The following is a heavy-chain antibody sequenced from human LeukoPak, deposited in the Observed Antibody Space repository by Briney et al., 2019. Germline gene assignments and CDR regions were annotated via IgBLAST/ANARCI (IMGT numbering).Heavy chain of an antibody. CDR2: IYPGDSDT. CDR1: GYNFTSYW. D-gene: IGHD6-13*01. CDR3: ARPIAAAGNAFDI. Sequence: GESLKISCKNSGYNFTSYWIGWVRQMPGKGLEWMGIIYPGDSDTRYSPSFQGQVTISADKSISTAYLQWSSLKASDTAMYYCARPIAAAGNAFDIWGQGTMVTVSS. V-gene: IGHV5-51*01. J-gene: IGHJ3*02.